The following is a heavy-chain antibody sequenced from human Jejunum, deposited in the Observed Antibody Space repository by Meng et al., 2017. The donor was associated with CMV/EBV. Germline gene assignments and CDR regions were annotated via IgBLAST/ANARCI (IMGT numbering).Heavy chain of an antibody. CDR3: AKKYTGSFDY. V-gene: IGHV3-53*01. J-gene: IGHJ4*02. CDR2: IYSGGRT. D-gene: IGHD1-26*01. CDR1: GVSVSTSN. Sequence: LSCAGSGVSVSTSNMTWVRQAPGKGLEWVSAIYSGGRTYYADSVKGRFTISRDNSKNMMYLQMNSLRAEDTAVYYCAKKYTGSFDYWGQGTLVTVSS.